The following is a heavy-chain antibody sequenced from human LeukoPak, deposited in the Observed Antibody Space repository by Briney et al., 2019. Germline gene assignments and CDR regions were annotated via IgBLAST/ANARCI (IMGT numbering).Heavy chain of an antibody. Sequence: SETLSLTCSVSGGSVRSGNYYWSWIRQPPGKGLEWIGYVDYSGSTSYNPSLRRRVTISLDTSKNQFSLKVMYLTAADTAVCYCARGIRTGYGYWGQGTLVTVSS. CDR1: GGSVRSGNYY. V-gene: IGHV4-61*01. D-gene: IGHD1-1*01. CDR2: VDYSGST. CDR3: ARGIRTGYGY. J-gene: IGHJ4*02.